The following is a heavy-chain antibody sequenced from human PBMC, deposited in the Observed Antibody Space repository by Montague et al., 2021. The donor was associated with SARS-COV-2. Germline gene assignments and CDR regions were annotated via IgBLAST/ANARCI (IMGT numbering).Heavy chain of an antibody. J-gene: IGHJ4*02. D-gene: IGHD2-21*02. CDR1: GGSISNSNYY. Sequence: SETLSLTCTVSGGSISNSNYYWGWIRQRKGKGLEWIGSVNYSGNNYHNPYIKSRVSIYVDTSKSQLSLKVMSVTAADTAVYYCARRCSGGGYCHASHWGQGTLVTVSS. CDR2: VNYSGNN. V-gene: IGHV4-39*01. CDR3: ARRCSGGGYCHASH.